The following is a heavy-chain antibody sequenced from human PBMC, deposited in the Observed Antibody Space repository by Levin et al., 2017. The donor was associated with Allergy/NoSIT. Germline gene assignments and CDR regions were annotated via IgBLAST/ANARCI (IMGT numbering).Heavy chain of an antibody. CDR1: GFTVTNNY. V-gene: IGHV3-66*01. J-gene: IGHJ4*02. CDR3: ATEYTSSPPYFDY. CDR2: IHIGGTT. Sequence: GASVKVSCAASGFTVTNNYMTWVRQAPGKGLEWVSAIHIGGTTFYANSVKGRFSVSRDNSNNTLYLQMNSLRAEDTAVYYCATEYTSSPPYFDYWGQGTLVTVSS. D-gene: IGHD6-6*01.